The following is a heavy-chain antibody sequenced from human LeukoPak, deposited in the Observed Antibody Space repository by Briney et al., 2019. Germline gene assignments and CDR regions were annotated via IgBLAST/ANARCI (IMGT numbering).Heavy chain of an antibody. CDR2: IYYSGST. CDR1: RGSISSYY. CDR3: ARGQLLTMEPFDY. J-gene: IGHJ4*02. V-gene: IGHV4-59*01. D-gene: IGHD2-2*01. Sequence: SETLSLTCTVSRGSISSYYWSWIRQPPGKGLEWIGYIYYSGSTNYNPSLKSRVAISVDTSKNQFSLKLSSVTAADTAVYYCARGQLLTMEPFDYWGQGTLVTVSS.